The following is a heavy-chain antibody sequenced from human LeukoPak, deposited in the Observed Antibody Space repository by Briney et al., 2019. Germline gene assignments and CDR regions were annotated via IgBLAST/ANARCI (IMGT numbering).Heavy chain of an antibody. CDR3: ARGYYYGSGSWHYYYGMDV. Sequence: GESLKISCKGSGYSFTSYWIGWVRQMSGKGLEWMGIIYPGDSDTRYSPSFQGQVAISADKSISTAYLQWSSLKASDTAMYYCARGYYYGSGSWHYYYGMDVWGQGTTVTVSS. V-gene: IGHV5-51*01. J-gene: IGHJ6*02. D-gene: IGHD3-10*01. CDR2: IYPGDSDT. CDR1: GYSFTSYW.